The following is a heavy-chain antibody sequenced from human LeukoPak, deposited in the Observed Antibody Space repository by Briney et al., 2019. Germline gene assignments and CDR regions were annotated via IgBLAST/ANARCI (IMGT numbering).Heavy chain of an antibody. V-gene: IGHV4-34*01. CDR3: ARGDPYDFWSGYYNWFDP. CDR2: INHSGST. CDR1: GGSFSGYY. J-gene: IGHJ5*02. Sequence: SETLSLTCAVYGGSFSGYYWSWIRQPPGKGLEWIGEINHSGSTNYNPSLKSRVTISVDTSKNQFSLKLSSVTAADTAVYYCARGDPYDFWSGYYNWFDPWGQGTLVTVSS. D-gene: IGHD3-3*01.